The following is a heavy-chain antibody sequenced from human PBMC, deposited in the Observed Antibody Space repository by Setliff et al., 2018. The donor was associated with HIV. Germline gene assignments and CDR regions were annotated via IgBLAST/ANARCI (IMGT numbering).Heavy chain of an antibody. V-gene: IGHV5-10-1*01. CDR1: GYSFSSYW. J-gene: IGHJ6*02. CDR2: IDPSDSYT. CDR3: AKHLSPGSGWYSKARGMDV. Sequence: PGESLKISCKGSGYSFSSYWINWVRQMPGKGLEWMGRIDPSDSYTNYSPSFQGHVSISADRSISTAYLQWSSLKASDTAMYYCAKHLSPGSGWYSKARGMDVWGQGTTVTVS. D-gene: IGHD6-19*01.